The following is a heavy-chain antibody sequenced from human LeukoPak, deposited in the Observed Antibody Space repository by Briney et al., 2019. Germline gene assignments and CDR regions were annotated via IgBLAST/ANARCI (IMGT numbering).Heavy chain of an antibody. V-gene: IGHV3-21*01. J-gene: IGHJ6*03. Sequence: PGGSLRLSCAASGFTFSSYSMNWVRQAPGKGLEWVSSISSSSSYIYYADSVKGRFTISRDNAKNSLYLQMNSLRAEDTAVYYCAREDGSITIFGVVTTYYYYMDVRGKGTTVTVSS. CDR3: AREDGSITIFGVVTTYYYYMDV. D-gene: IGHD3-3*01. CDR1: GFTFSSYS. CDR2: ISSSSSYI.